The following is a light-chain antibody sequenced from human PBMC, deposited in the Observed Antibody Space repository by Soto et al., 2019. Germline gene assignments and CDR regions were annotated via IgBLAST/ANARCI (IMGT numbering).Light chain of an antibody. J-gene: IGKJ4*01. CDR3: QQYGSSRLT. V-gene: IGKV3-20*01. CDR1: QSVSSSY. Sequence: EIVLTQSPGTLSLSPGERATLSCRASQSVSSSYLAWYQQKPGQAPRLLIYGASSRATGIPDRFSGSGSGTDFTLTISRLEREDFGVYYCQQYGSSRLTFGGGTKVEIK. CDR2: GAS.